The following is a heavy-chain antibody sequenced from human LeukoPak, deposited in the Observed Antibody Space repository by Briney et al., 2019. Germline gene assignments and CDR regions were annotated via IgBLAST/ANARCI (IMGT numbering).Heavy chain of an antibody. Sequence: GASVRVSCKASGYTFTSCYMHWVRQAPGQGLEWMGIINPSGGSTSYAQKFQGRVTMTRNTSISTAYMELSSLRSEDTAVYYCARGPYSSGWYGYWGQGTLVTVSS. J-gene: IGHJ4*02. D-gene: IGHD6-19*01. CDR3: ARGPYSSGWYGY. V-gene: IGHV1-46*01. CDR1: GYTFTSCY. CDR2: INPSGGST.